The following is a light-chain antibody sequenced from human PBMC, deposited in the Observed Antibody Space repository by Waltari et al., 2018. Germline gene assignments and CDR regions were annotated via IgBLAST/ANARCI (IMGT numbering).Light chain of an antibody. J-gene: IGLJ3*02. CDR2: DVT. V-gene: IGLV2-14*03. CDR3: TSQTLDGVVL. Sequence: QSALTQPASVSGSPGQSITISCTGIGSATADYNFVYWYQHHPVKSPRVIIYDVTFRPSEISVRFSASKSANTASLTISGLQPEDEGDYYCTSQTLDGVVLFGVGTQVTVL. CDR1: GSATADYNF.